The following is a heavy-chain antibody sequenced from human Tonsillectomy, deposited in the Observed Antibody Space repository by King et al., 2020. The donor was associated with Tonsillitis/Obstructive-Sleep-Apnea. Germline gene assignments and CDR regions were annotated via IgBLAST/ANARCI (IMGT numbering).Heavy chain of an antibody. CDR2: ISGSGGST. J-gene: IGHJ3*01. CDR1: GFSFSSYA. Sequence: VQLVESGGGLVQPGGSLRLSCAASGFSFSSYAMSWVRQAPGKGLEWVSVISGSGGSTYYADSVKGRFTISRDNSRTTLYLQMNSLRAEDSAVYFCAKDLVSYYDSRVYDAFDFWGQGTMVTVSS. D-gene: IGHD3-22*01. CDR3: AKDLVSYYDSRVYDAFDF. V-gene: IGHV3-23*04.